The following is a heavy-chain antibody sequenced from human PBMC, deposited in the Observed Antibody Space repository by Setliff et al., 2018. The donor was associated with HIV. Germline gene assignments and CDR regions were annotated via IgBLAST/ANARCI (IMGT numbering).Heavy chain of an antibody. Sequence: SETLSLTCTVSGGSISSYYWSWIRQPPGKGLGWIGYIYYSGSTNYNPSLKSRVTISVDTSKNQFSLKLSSVTAADTAVYYCARGVTGYNDAFDIWGQGTMVTV. J-gene: IGHJ3*02. D-gene: IGHD3-9*01. CDR3: ARGVTGYNDAFDI. V-gene: IGHV4-59*01. CDR2: IYYSGST. CDR1: GGSISSYY.